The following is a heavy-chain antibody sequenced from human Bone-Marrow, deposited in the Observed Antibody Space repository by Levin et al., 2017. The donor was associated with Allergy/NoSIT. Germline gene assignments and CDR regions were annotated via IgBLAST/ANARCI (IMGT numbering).Heavy chain of an antibody. V-gene: IGHV3-15*01. CDR3: NTDETYYYDSSSYPTP. Sequence: GESLKISCAASGFTFSHAWMSWVRQAPGKGLEWVGRIKSRSDGEITDYAAPVKGRFTISRDDSKNTLYLQMNSLKTEDTAVYYCNTDETYYYDSSSYPTPWGQGTLVTVSS. J-gene: IGHJ5*02. CDR1: GFTFSHAW. CDR2: IKSRSDGEIT. D-gene: IGHD3-22*01.